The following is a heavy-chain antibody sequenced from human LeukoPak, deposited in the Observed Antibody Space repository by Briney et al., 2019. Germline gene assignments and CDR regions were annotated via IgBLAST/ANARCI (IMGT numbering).Heavy chain of an antibody. CDR1: GGSISSNY. CDR2: IYYSGST. D-gene: IGHD1-26*01. Sequence: SETLSFTATVSGGSISSNYWGGFRRPPGRGLGGIGYIYYSGSTNYNPSLKSRVTIPVDTSKNQFSLKLSSVTAADTAVYYCARTTSGSYFDYWGQGTLVTVSS. J-gene: IGHJ4*02. V-gene: IGHV4-59*08. CDR3: ARTTSGSYFDY.